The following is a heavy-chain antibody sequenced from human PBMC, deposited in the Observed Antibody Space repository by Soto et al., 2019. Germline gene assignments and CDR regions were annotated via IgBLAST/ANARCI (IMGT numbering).Heavy chain of an antibody. CDR3: ARFNWYFDL. J-gene: IGHJ2*01. Sequence: QVQLQESGPGLVKPSETLSLTCTVSGGSISSYYWSWIRQPPGKGLEWIGYIYYSGSTHYNPSLTRRVTISVDTSKNQFSLKLSSGTAADTAVYYCARFNWYFDLWGRGTLVTVSS. CDR1: GGSISSYY. CDR2: IYYSGST. V-gene: IGHV4-59*08.